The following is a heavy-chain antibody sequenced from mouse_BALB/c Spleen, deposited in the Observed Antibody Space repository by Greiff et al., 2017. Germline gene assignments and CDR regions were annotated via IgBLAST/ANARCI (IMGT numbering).Heavy chain of an antibody. J-gene: IGHJ2*01. CDR3: TREQTGFDY. D-gene: IGHD4-1*01. CDR1: GFTFSSYT. V-gene: IGHV5-6-4*01. CDR2: ISSGGSYT. Sequence: DVMLVESGGGLVKPGGSLKLSCAASGFTFSSYTMSWVRQTPEKRLEWVATISSGGSYTYYPDSVKGRFTISRDNAKNTLYLQMSSLKSEDTAMYYCTREQTGFDYWGQGTTLTVSS.